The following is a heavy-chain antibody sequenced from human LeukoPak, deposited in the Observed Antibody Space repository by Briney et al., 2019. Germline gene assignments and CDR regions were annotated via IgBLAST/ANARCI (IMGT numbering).Heavy chain of an antibody. CDR2: ISGSGGST. V-gene: IGHV3-23*01. D-gene: IGHD3-22*01. J-gene: IGHJ1*01. Sequence: GGSLRLSCAASGFTFSTYAMSWVRQAPGKGLEWVSGISGSGGSTYYADSVKGRFTISRDNSKNTLYLQMNSLRVEDTAVYYCAKKYYYDSSGYYFQHWGQGTLVTVFS. CDR3: AKKYYYDSSGYYFQH. CDR1: GFTFSTYA.